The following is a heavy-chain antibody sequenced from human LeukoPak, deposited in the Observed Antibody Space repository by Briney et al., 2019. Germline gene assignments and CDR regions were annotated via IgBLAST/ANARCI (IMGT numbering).Heavy chain of an antibody. CDR2: IYNSGGT. D-gene: IGHD3-10*01. Sequence: PSETLSLTCTVSGGSISSYYWSWIRQPAGKGLEWIGRIYNSGGTNYNTNYNPSLTSRVTMSVGTSKNQFSLKLNSVSAADTAVYFCARAIWYGSGTTAFDYWGQGTLVTVSP. V-gene: IGHV4-4*07. CDR3: ARAIWYGSGTTAFDY. J-gene: IGHJ4*02. CDR1: GGSISSYY.